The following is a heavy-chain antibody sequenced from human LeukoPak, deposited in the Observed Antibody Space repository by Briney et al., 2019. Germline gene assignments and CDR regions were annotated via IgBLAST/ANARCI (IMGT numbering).Heavy chain of an antibody. CDR1: GGSFSGYY. V-gene: IGHV4-34*01. CDR2: INHSGST. CDR3: ARDETGMVRESNFDY. Sequence: SETLSLTCAVYGGSFSGYYWSWIRQPPGKGLEWIGEINHSGSTNYNPSLKSRVTISVDTSKNQFSLKLSSVTAADTAVYYCARDETGMVRESNFDYWGQGTLVTVSS. D-gene: IGHD3-10*01. J-gene: IGHJ4*02.